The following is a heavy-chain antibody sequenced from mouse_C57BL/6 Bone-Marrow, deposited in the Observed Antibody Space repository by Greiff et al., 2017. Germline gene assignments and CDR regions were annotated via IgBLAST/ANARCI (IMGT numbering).Heavy chain of an antibody. D-gene: IGHD1-1*01. J-gene: IGHJ2*01. Sequence: QVQLKQSGAELVRPGTSVKVSCKASGYAFTNYLIEWVKQRPGQGLEWIGVIKPGSGGTNYNEKFKGKATLTADKSSSTAYMQLSSLTSEDSAVYFCARWHGSSYGDYWGQGTTLTVSS. V-gene: IGHV1-54*01. CDR2: IKPGSGGT. CDR1: GYAFTNYL. CDR3: ARWHGSSYGDY.